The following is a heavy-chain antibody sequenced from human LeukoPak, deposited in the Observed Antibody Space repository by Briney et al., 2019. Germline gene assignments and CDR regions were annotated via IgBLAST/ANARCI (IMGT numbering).Heavy chain of an antibody. Sequence: PSQTLSLTCTVSGGSISSDTYSWSWVRQPAGKGLEWIGRIYTSGSTNYNPSLKSRDTISVDTSKNQFSLKLNSVTAADTAFYYCARAGGLGTYYPNWFDPWGQGTLVTVSS. V-gene: IGHV4-61*02. CDR3: ARAGGLGTYYPNWFDP. D-gene: IGHD3-10*01. CDR1: GGSISSDTYS. CDR2: IYTSGST. J-gene: IGHJ5*02.